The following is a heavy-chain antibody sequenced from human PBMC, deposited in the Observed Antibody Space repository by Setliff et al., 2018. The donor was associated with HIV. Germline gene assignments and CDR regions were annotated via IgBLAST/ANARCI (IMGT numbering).Heavy chain of an antibody. CDR1: GYTFTGYA. J-gene: IGHJ6*02. CDR3: SRSGVPPYYYYGMDV. V-gene: IGHV1-3*01. D-gene: IGHD3-10*01. Sequence: GASVKVSCKASGYTFTGYAMHWVRQAPGQRLEWMGWINAGNGNTIYSQKFQGRVTITRDTSASTAYMELSSLRSEDTAVYYCSRSGVPPYYYYGMDVWGQGTTVTVSS. CDR2: INAGNGNT.